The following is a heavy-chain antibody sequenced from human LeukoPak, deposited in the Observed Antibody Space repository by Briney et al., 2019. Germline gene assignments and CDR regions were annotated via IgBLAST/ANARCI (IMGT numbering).Heavy chain of an antibody. Sequence: ASVKVSCKASGYTFTSYDINWVRQATGQGLEWMGWMNPNSGNTGYAQKFQGRVTMTRNTSISTAYMELSSLRSEDTAVYYCARSLGTGYYDSFYYMDVWGKGTTVTISS. V-gene: IGHV1-8*01. D-gene: IGHD3-22*01. CDR2: MNPNSGNT. CDR3: ARSLGTGYYDSFYYMDV. CDR1: GYTFTSYD. J-gene: IGHJ6*03.